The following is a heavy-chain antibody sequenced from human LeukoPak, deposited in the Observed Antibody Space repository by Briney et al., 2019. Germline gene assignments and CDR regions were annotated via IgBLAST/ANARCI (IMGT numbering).Heavy chain of an antibody. Sequence: GGPLRLSCAASGFTFTSYAMHWVRQAPGKGLEWVAVIWYDGSNTYYADSVKGRFTISRDNSKNTLLLQMNSLRAEDTAVYYCARAPGAYSYGANDAFHIWGQGTMVTVSS. CDR2: IWYDGSNT. CDR1: GFTFTSYA. D-gene: IGHD5-18*01. J-gene: IGHJ3*02. V-gene: IGHV3-33*01. CDR3: ARAPGAYSYGANDAFHI.